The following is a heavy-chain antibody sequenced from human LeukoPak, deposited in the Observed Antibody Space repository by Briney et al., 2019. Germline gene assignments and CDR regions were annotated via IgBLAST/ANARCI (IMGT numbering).Heavy chain of an antibody. V-gene: IGHV4-59*01. CDR3: ARAGIFGVESDAFDI. CDR2: MYYSGST. Sequence: PSETLSLTCTVSGGSMNDYYWTWIRQPPGRGLEWIGYMYYSGSTKYNPSLKSRLTISLDRSRNQFSLKMTSVNTADTAMYYCARAGIFGVESDAFDIWGQGTMVTVSS. J-gene: IGHJ3*02. D-gene: IGHD3-3*01. CDR1: GGSMNDYY.